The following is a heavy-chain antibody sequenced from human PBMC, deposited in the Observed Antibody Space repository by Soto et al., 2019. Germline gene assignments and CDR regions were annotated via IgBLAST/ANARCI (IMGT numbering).Heavy chain of an antibody. CDR1: GFTFDDYA. D-gene: IGHD6-6*01. J-gene: IGHJ6*02. CDR3: AKDMYSSSSYGMDV. V-gene: IGHV3-9*01. CDR2: ISWNSGSI. Sequence: GGSLRLSCAASGFTFDDYAMHWVRQAPGKGLEWVSGISWNSGSIHYADSVKGRFTISRDNAKNSLYLQMNSLRAEDTALYYCAKDMYSSSSYGMDVWGQGTTVTVSS.